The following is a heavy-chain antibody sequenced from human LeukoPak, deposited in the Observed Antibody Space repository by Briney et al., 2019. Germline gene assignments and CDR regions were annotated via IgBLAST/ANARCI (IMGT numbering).Heavy chain of an antibody. J-gene: IGHJ6*02. D-gene: IGHD2-2*01. CDR2: ISYDGSNK. V-gene: IGHV3-30*18. CDR3: AKDLIPVLVVVPAARRYYYGMDV. CDR1: GFTFSSYG. Sequence: GGSLRLSCAASGFTFSSYGMHWVRQAPGKGLEWVAVISYDGSNKYYADSVKGRFTISRDNSKNTLYLQMNSLRAEDTAVYYCAKDLIPVLVVVPAARRYYYGMDVWGQGTTVTVSS.